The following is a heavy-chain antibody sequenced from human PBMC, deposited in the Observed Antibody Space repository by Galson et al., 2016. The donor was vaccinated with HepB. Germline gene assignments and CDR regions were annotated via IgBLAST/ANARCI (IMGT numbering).Heavy chain of an antibody. CDR3: ARDKGTDTADQTADY. V-gene: IGHV3-11*01. J-gene: IGHJ4*02. Sequence: SLRLSCAASGFSFNDYYMNWIRQAPGKGLEWVSYISSSGRTIYYADSVKGRFTISRDNAKNSLYLQMNSLRAEDAAVYYCARDKGTDTADQTADYWGQGTLVTVS. CDR2: ISSSGRTI. CDR1: GFSFNDYY. D-gene: IGHD5-18*01.